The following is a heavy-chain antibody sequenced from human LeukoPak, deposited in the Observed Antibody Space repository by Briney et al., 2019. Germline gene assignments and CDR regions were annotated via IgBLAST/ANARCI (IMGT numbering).Heavy chain of an antibody. CDR1: GFSLSTSGMC. J-gene: IGHJ4*02. Sequence: ESGPTLVNPTQTLTLTCTFSGFSLSTSGMCLSWIRQPPGKALEWLARIDWDDDKYYSTSLKTRLTISKDTSKNQVVLTMTNMDPVDTATYYCARCTMIVVVATDEYYFDYWGQGTLVTVSS. V-gene: IGHV2-70*11. CDR2: IDWDDDK. D-gene: IGHD3-22*01. CDR3: ARCTMIVVVATDEYYFDY.